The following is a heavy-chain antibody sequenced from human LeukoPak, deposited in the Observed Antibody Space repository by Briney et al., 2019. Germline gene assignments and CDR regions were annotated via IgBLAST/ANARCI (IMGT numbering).Heavy chain of an antibody. CDR3: AKPAEHIVVVTAIRAHWYFDL. V-gene: IGHV3-23*01. CDR2: ISGSGGST. Sequence: PGGSLRLSCAASGFTFSRSDMRWIRHTPGKGLEWVSAISGSGGSTYYADSVKGRFTISRDNSKNTLYLQMNSLRAEDTAVYYCAKPAEHIVVVTAIRAHWYFDLWGRGTLVTVSS. J-gene: IGHJ2*01. D-gene: IGHD2-21*02. CDR1: GFTFSRSD.